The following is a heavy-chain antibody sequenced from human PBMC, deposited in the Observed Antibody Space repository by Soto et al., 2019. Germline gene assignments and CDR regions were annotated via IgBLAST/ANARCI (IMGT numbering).Heavy chain of an antibody. J-gene: IGHJ4*02. CDR1: GFTFSSYA. Sequence: EVQLLESWGGLVQPGGSLRLACATSGFTFSSYAMRWVRQSPVKGLEWVSGIGVSGDSRYDADSVKGRFTISRDNSKSTLYLQMNTLRAEDTAVYYCATIFRYGDPEYWGQGVRVNVSS. D-gene: IGHD2-21*02. V-gene: IGHV3-23*01. CDR3: ATIFRYGDPEY. CDR2: IGVSGDSR.